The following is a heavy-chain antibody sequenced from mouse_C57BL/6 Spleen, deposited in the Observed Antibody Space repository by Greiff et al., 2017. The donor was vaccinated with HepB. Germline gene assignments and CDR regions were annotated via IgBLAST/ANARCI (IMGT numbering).Heavy chain of an antibody. CDR3: ARVALYYGSSYYAMDY. CDR2: ISYDGSN. CDR1: GYSITSGYY. D-gene: IGHD1-1*01. V-gene: IGHV3-6*01. Sequence: DVQLQESGPGLVKPSQSLSLTCSVTGYSITSGYYWNWIRQFPGNKLEWMGYISYDGSNNYNPSLKNRISITRDTSKNQFFLKLNSVTTEDTATYYCARVALYYGSSYYAMDYWGQGTSVTVSS. J-gene: IGHJ4*01.